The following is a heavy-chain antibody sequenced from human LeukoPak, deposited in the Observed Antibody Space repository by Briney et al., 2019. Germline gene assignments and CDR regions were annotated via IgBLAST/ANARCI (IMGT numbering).Heavy chain of an antibody. Sequence: NSSETLSLTCTVSGGSISSYYWSWIRQPPGKGLEWIGYIHYSGSTHYNPSLKSRVTISVDTSKNQVSLKLRSVTAADTAVYYCARDRGSSGWIRQYYFDYWGQGTLVTVSS. J-gene: IGHJ4*02. V-gene: IGHV4-59*01. CDR2: IHYSGST. CDR3: ARDRGSSGWIRQYYFDY. CDR1: GGSISSYY. D-gene: IGHD6-19*01.